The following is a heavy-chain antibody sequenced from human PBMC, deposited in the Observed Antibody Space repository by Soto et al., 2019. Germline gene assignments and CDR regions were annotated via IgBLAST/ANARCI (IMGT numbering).Heavy chain of an antibody. Sequence: SETLSLTCTVSGGSISSYYWSWIRQPPGKGLEWIGYIYYSGSTNYNPSLKSRVTISVDTSKNQFSLKLSSVTAADTAVYYCARALYGDYVFDYWGQGTLATVSS. D-gene: IGHD4-17*01. J-gene: IGHJ4*02. CDR3: ARALYGDYVFDY. CDR1: GGSISSYY. V-gene: IGHV4-59*01. CDR2: IYYSGST.